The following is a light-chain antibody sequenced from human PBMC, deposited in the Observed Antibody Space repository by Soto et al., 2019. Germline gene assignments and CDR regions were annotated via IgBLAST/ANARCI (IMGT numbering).Light chain of an antibody. CDR2: SNN. Sequence: QSVLTQPPSASGTPGQRVTISCSGSSSNIGSHTVNWYQQLPGTAPKLLIYSNNQRPSGVPDRFSGSKAGTSASLAISGLQSEDEGDYCCAAWDDSLNGHVFGTGTKLTVL. CDR3: AAWDDSLNGHV. CDR1: SSNIGSHT. J-gene: IGLJ1*01. V-gene: IGLV1-44*01.